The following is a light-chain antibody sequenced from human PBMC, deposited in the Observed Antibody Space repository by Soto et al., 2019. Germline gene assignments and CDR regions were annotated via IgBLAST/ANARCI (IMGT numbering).Light chain of an antibody. Sequence: DIVMPQSPLSLPVTPGEPASISCRSSQSLLHSNGYNYLDWYLQKPGQSPQLLIYLGSNRASGVPDRFSGSGSGTDFTLKISRVEAEDVGVYYCMPETFGPGTKVDIK. V-gene: IGKV2-28*01. CDR1: QSLLHSNGYNY. CDR3: MPET. J-gene: IGKJ3*01. CDR2: LGS.